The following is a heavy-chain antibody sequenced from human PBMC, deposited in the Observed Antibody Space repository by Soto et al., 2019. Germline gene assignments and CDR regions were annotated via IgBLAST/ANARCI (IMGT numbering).Heavy chain of an antibody. CDR1: GYTFTSYG. V-gene: IGHV1-18*01. D-gene: IGHD2-2*01. CDR2: ISVYNGDT. Sequence: ASVKVSCKASGYTFTSYGISWVRQAPGQGLEWVGWISVYNGDTNYGQKLQGRVTMTTDTSTSTAYMELRSLRSDDTALYYCARYPVQFTSPCFDYWGQGTLVTVSS. CDR3: ARYPVQFTSPCFDY. J-gene: IGHJ4*02.